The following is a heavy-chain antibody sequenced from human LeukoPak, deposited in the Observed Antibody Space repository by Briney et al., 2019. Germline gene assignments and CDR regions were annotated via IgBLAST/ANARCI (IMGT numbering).Heavy chain of an antibody. CDR2: LYYSGST. CDR3: ARHVGGSRYYDFWSGYYTDF. Sequence: SETLSLTCTVSGGSVSSDTAFWGWIRQPPGKGLEWFGNLYYSGSTYYNPPPKSRIPTSVDTSKTQRSLTLSSVTAADTAVYYCARHVGGSRYYDFWSGYYTDFWGQGTLVTVAS. D-gene: IGHD3-3*01. J-gene: IGHJ4*02. V-gene: IGHV4-39*01. CDR1: GGSVSSDTAF.